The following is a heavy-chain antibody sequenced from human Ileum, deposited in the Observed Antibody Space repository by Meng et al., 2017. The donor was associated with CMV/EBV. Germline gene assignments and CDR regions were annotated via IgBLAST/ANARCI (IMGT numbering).Heavy chain of an antibody. CDR1: GFTFSRFW. J-gene: IGHJ3*02. D-gene: IGHD2/OR15-2a*01. V-gene: IGHV3-74*01. CDR3: ARAYCSTSTCIRAYDI. Sequence: GESLKISCAASGFTFSRFWMHWVRQAPGKGLVWVSRMNIDGSSTTYADSVKGRFTISRDNAKNMLYLQMNSLRAEDTAVYYCARAYCSTSTCIRAYDIWGQGTMVTVSS. CDR2: MNIDGSST.